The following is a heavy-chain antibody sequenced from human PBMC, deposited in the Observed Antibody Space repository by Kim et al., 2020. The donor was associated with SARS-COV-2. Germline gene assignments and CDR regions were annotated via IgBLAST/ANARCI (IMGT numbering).Heavy chain of an antibody. V-gene: IGHV4-59*01. CDR1: GGSISSYY. D-gene: IGHD5-12*01. J-gene: IGHJ4*02. CDR3: ASGPGGYSGYGAFDY. Sequence: SETLSLTCTVSGGSISSYYWSWIRQPPGTGLELVGYIYYSGSTNSNPSHNSRVTISVDTSKNQFSLKLSSVTAADTAVYYCASGPGGYSGYGAFDYWGQGTPVTVFS. CDR2: IYYSGST.